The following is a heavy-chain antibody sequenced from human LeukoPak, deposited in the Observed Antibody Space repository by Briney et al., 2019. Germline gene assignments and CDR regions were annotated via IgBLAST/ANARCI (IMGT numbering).Heavy chain of an antibody. V-gene: IGHV1-46*01. D-gene: IGHD3-22*01. CDR3: ARGPYYYDSSGFYSNY. CDR2: INPSGGST. Sequence: ASVKVSCKTSGYTFTNYYVHWVRQAPGQGLEWMGIINPSGGSTSYAQKFQGRVTMTRDTSTSTVYMELSSLRSEDTAVYYCARGPYYYDSSGFYSNYWGQGTLVTVSS. CDR1: GYTFTNYY. J-gene: IGHJ4*02.